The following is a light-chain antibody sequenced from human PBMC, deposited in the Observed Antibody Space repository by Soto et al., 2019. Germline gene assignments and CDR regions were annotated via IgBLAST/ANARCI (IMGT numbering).Light chain of an antibody. CDR1: QSVSDS. V-gene: IGKV3D-15*01. Sequence: IVLTQSPGTLSVSPGERATLSCRASQSVSDSLAWYQQTPGQAPRLLIYGASTRATGIPARFSGSGSGTEFTLTISSLQSEDFGVYYCQQYKNWPPITFGQGTRLEIK. CDR2: GAS. J-gene: IGKJ5*01. CDR3: QQYKNWPPIT.